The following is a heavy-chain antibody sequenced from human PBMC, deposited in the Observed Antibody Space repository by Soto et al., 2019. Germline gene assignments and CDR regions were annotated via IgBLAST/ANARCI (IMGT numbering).Heavy chain of an antibody. CDR2: IIPIVGTA. CDR1: GGTFSSYA. CDR3: ARGVVPASIDYYYYGMDV. V-gene: IGHV1-69*01. D-gene: IGHD2-2*01. J-gene: IGHJ6*02. Sequence: QVQLVQSGAEVKKPGSSVKVSCKASGGTFSSYAISWVRQAPGQGLEWMGGIIPIVGTANYAQKYQGRVTITADESTSTAYMELSSLRSEDTAVYYCARGVVPASIDYYYYGMDVWGQVTTVTVSS.